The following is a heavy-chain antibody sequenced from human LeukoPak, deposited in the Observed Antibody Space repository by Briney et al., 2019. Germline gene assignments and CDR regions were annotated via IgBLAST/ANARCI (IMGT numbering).Heavy chain of an antibody. CDR1: GFPFSAYE. CDR3: ARFRTAMQLWKGYYFDY. J-gene: IGHJ4*02. Sequence: GGSLRLSCAASGFPFSAYEMNWVRQAPGKGLEWVSYISVSGDTIYYADSVKGRFTISRDNTKKSLYLQMNTLRAEDTAVYYCARFRTAMQLWKGYYFDYWGQGTLVTVSS. D-gene: IGHD5-18*01. CDR2: ISVSGDTI. V-gene: IGHV3-48*03.